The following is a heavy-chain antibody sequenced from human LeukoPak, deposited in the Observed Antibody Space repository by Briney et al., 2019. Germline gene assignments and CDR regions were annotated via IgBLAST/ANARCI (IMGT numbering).Heavy chain of an antibody. J-gene: IGHJ4*02. CDR3: ARRAGAYSHPYDY. CDR2: IGGSGVRT. CDR1: GFTFTTYG. D-gene: IGHD4/OR15-4a*01. Sequence: GGSLRLSCSASGFTFTTYGMNWVRQAPGKGVEWVSGIGGSGVRTYYADSVKGRFTISRDNSRNTVYLQMNSLRAEDTAVYYCARRAGAYSHPYDYWGQGTLVTVSS. V-gene: IGHV3-23*01.